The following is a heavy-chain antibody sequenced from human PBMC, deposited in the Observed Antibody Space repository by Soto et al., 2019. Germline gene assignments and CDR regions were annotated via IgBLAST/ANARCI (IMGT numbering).Heavy chain of an antibody. CDR2: INGGNGDT. CDR1: GYIFIRYG. CDR3: ARGHYPYTSGPETLFDS. V-gene: IGHV1-3*01. Sequence: GASVKVSCKASGYIFIRYGIHWVRQAPGQRPEWMGWINGGNGDTKYPQKFQGRVTVTRDTSASTAYMELSSLTSEDTAVYYCARGHYPYTSGPETLFDSWGQGTLVTVSS. J-gene: IGHJ4*02. D-gene: IGHD3-16*01.